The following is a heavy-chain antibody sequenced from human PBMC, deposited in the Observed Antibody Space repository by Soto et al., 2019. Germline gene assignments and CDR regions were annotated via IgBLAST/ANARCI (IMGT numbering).Heavy chain of an antibody. CDR2: ISFSGST. Sequence: TLSLTCIVSGGSISSRSYYWGWIRQPPGKGLEWIGTISFSGSTYYGLSLKSRLTISVDTSRNHFSLKLSSVTAADTAVYYCASLVNGQHEYFDYWGQGALVTVSS. V-gene: IGHV4-39*02. CDR1: GGSISSRSYY. D-gene: IGHD6-13*01. CDR3: ASLVNGQHEYFDY. J-gene: IGHJ4*02.